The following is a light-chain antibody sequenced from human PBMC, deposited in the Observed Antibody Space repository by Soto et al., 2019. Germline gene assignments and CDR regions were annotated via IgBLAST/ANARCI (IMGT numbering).Light chain of an antibody. CDR2: DAS. Sequence: IVLTQSPGTLSLSPGERATLSCRASQSVSSRLAWYQQKPGQAPRLLIYDASNRATGIPARFSGSGSGTDFTLTISSLEPEDFAVYYCQQRSNWPPITFGQGTRLEN. J-gene: IGKJ5*01. CDR1: QSVSSR. CDR3: QQRSNWPPIT. V-gene: IGKV3-11*01.